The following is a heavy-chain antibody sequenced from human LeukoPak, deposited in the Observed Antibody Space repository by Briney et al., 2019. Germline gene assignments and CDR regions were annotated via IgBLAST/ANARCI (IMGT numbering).Heavy chain of an antibody. CDR2: ISSSGSTI. V-gene: IGHV3-48*03. CDR1: GFTFSSYE. CDR3: AKSKDVVPAAIYFDY. Sequence: GGSLRLSCAASGFTFSSYEMNWVRQAPGKGLEWVSYISSSGSTIYYADSVKGRFTISRDNSKNTLYLQMNSLRAEDTAVYYCAKSKDVVPAAIYFDYWGQGTLVTVSS. D-gene: IGHD2-2*02. J-gene: IGHJ4*02.